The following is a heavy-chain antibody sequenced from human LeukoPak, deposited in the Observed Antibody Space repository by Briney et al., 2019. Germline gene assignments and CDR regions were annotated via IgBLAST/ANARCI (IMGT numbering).Heavy chain of an antibody. V-gene: IGHV3-11*06. D-gene: IGHD5-18*01. J-gene: IGHJ4*02. CDR3: ARDAHSPRYSYGAIDY. Sequence: GGSLRLSCAASGFTFSDYYMSWIRQAPGKGLEWVSYISSSSSYTNYADSVKGRFTISRDNAKNSLYLQMNSLRAEDTAAYYCARDAHSPRYSYGAIDYWGQGTLVTVSS. CDR2: ISSSSSYT. CDR1: GFTFSDYY.